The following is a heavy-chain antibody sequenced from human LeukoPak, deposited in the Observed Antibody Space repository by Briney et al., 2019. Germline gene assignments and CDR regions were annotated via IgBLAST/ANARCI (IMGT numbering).Heavy chain of an antibody. V-gene: IGHV4-59*01. CDR1: GDSISRYY. CDR3: ARYDHAPSYYYYYMDV. Sequence: SETLSLTCTVSGDSISRYYWSWIRQSPGKGLEWIGYYGGRTTYNPSLKSRVTMSVDTSKNQFSLKLTSVTAADTAVYYCARYDHAPSYYYYYMDVWGKGSTVTVPS. J-gene: IGHJ6*03. D-gene: IGHD1-14*01. CDR2: YYGGRT.